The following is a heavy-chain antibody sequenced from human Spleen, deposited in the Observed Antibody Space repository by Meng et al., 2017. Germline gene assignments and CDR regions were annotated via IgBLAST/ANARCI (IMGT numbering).Heavy chain of an antibody. CDR3: FSSPTGGGNWFDP. D-gene: IGHD1-14*01. J-gene: IGHJ5*02. Sequence: QVQLVQSGAEVKQPGASVKVSCKASGYTFTSYYMHWVRQAPGQGLEWMGIINPSGGSTSYAQKFQGRVTMTRDTSTSTVYMELSSLRSEDTAVYYCFSSPTGGGNWFDPWGQGTLVTVSS. CDR2: INPSGGST. CDR1: GYTFTSYY. V-gene: IGHV1-46*01.